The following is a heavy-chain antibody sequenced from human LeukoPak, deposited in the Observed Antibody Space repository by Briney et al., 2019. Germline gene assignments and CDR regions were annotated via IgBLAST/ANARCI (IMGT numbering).Heavy chain of an antibody. J-gene: IGHJ4*02. CDR2: ISSNGGST. V-gene: IGHV3-64*01. CDR1: GFTFTSYS. D-gene: IGHD4-17*01. CDR3: AREGAVNDYGEYRPFDY. Sequence: QPGGSLRLSCAASGFTFTSYSMVLVRQAPGKGLEYVSAISSNGGSTHYATPVKGRFTISRDNSKNTLYLQMGSLRAEDMAVYYCAREGAVNDYGEYRPFDYWGQGTLVTVSS.